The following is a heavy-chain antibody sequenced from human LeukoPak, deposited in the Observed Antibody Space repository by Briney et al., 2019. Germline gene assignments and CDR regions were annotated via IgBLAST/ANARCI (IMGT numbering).Heavy chain of an antibody. D-gene: IGHD7-27*01. V-gene: IGHV3-43*01. CDR3: ANAVSKLGIAHVDY. CDR1: GFTFSNYG. J-gene: IGHJ4*02. Sequence: PGRSLRLSCAASGFTFSNYGMHWVRQAPGKGLEWVSLISWDGGSTYYADSVKGRFTISRENTKNSLYLQMNSLRTEDTALCYCANAVSKLGIAHVDYWGEGTLVTV. CDR2: ISWDGGST.